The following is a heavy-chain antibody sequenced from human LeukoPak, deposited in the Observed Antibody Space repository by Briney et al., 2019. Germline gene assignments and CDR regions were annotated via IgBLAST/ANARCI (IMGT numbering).Heavy chain of an antibody. CDR1: GGSINSYY. D-gene: IGHD6-13*01. J-gene: IGHJ4*02. CDR2: VFPSGST. Sequence: PSETLSLTCTVSGGSINSYYWSWIRQPAGKGLEWLGRVFPSGSTNYNPSLKSRVTMSISPSKAQFSLQLTSVTAADTAVYYCARARAAGSWYYFDSWGQGVLVTVSS. V-gene: IGHV4-4*07. CDR3: ARARAAGSWYYFDS.